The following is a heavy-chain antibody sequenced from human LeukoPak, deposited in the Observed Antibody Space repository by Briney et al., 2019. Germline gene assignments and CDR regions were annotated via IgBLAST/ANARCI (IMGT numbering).Heavy chain of an antibody. D-gene: IGHD6-19*01. J-gene: IGHJ4*02. V-gene: IGHV6-1*01. Sequence: SQTLSLTCAISGDSVSSNSAAWNWIRQSPSRGLEWLGRTYYRSKWYNDYAVSVKSRITINPDTSKNQFSLQLNSVTAADTAVYYCARRYSSGWHPLDYWGQGTLVTVSS. CDR3: ARRYSSGWHPLDY. CDR2: TYYRSKWYN. CDR1: GDSVSSNSAA.